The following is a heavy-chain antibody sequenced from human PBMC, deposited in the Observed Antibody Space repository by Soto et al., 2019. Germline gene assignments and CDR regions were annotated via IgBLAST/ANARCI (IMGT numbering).Heavy chain of an antibody. J-gene: IGHJ4*02. CDR3: ARDASGALDY. CDR2: IWYDGSNK. CDR1: GFTFSSYG. Sequence: QVQLVESGGGVVQPGRSLRLSCAASGFTFSSYGMHWVRQAPGKGLEWVAVIWYDGSNKYYADSVKGRFTISRDNSKNTLYLLMNSLRAEDTAVYYCARDASGALDYWGQGTLVTVSS. D-gene: IGHD7-27*01. V-gene: IGHV3-33*01.